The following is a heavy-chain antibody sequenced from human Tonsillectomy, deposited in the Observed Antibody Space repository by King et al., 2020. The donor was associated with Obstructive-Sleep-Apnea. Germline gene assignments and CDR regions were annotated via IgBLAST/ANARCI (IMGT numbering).Heavy chain of an antibody. D-gene: IGHD6-13*01. V-gene: IGHV3-7*03. Sequence: VQLVESGGGLVQPGGSLRLSCAASGFTFSSYWMSWVRQAPGKGLEWVANIKQDGSEKYYVDSVKGRCTISRDNAKNSLYLQRNSLRAEDTAVYYCARGIREAAASLGYWGQGTLVTVSS. CDR2: IKQDGSEK. CDR3: ARGIREAAASLGY. CDR1: GFTFSSYW. J-gene: IGHJ4*02.